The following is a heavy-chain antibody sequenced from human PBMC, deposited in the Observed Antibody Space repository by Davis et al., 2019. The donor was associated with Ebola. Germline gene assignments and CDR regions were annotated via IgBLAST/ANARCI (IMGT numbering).Heavy chain of an antibody. CDR1: GYSISSGYY. CDR3: ARAPYDGSGYYRFDY. Sequence: SETLSLTCAVSGYSISSGYYWGWIRQPPGKGLEWIGSIYHSGSTYYNPSLKSRVTISLDTSKNHFSLKLTSVTAADTAVYYCARAPYDGSGYYRFDYWGQGTLVTVSS. V-gene: IGHV4-38-2*01. CDR2: IYHSGST. J-gene: IGHJ4*02. D-gene: IGHD3-22*01.